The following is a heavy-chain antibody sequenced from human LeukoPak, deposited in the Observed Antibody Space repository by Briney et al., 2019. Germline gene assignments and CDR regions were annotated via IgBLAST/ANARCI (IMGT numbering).Heavy chain of an antibody. Sequence: ASVKVSCKASGGTFSSYAISWVRQAPGQGLEWMGWISAYNGNTNYAQKLQGRVTMTTDTSTSTAYMELSTLRSEDTAVYYCARGVGAYNWFDPWGQGTLVTVS. V-gene: IGHV1-18*01. D-gene: IGHD1-26*01. CDR2: ISAYNGNT. CDR3: ARGVGAYNWFDP. CDR1: GGTFSSYA. J-gene: IGHJ5*02.